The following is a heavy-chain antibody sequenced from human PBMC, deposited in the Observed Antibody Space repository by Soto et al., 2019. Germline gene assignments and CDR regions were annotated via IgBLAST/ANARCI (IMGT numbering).Heavy chain of an antibody. D-gene: IGHD3-22*01. Sequence: ASMKVSCKASGYTFTSYYMHWVRQAPGQGLEWKGKINPSGGSTSYAQKFQGRVTMTRDTSTSTVYMELSSLRSEDTAVYFFSRDKAVNYDSSGYYLFWGQGTLVTVSS. J-gene: IGHJ4*02. V-gene: IGHV1-46*01. CDR2: INPSGGST. CDR3: SRDKAVNYDSSGYYLF. CDR1: GYTFTSYY.